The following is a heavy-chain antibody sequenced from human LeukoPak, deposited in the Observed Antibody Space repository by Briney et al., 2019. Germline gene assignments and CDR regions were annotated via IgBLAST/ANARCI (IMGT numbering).Heavy chain of an antibody. CDR1: GGSISSYY. CDR3: ARVRPVAGTGHYYFDY. Sequence: SETLSPTCTVSGGSISSYYWSWIRQPPGKGLEWIGYIYYSGSTNYNPSLKSRVTISVDTSKNQFSLKLSSVTAADTAVYYCARVRPVAGTGHYYFDYWGQGTLVTVSS. D-gene: IGHD6-19*01. CDR2: IYYSGST. V-gene: IGHV4-59*01. J-gene: IGHJ4*02.